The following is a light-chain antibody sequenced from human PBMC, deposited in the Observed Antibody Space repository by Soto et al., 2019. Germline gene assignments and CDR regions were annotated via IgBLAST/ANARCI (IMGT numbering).Light chain of an antibody. CDR2: EVS. CDR1: SSDVGGYNS. V-gene: IGLV2-14*01. J-gene: IGLJ1*01. CDR3: SSYTTNAGLEYV. Sequence: QSVLTQPASVSASPGQSITISCTGTSSDVGGYNSVSWYQHHPGKAPKLMIYEVSNRPSGVSDRFSDSKSGNTASLTISGLQAEDEADYYCSSYTTNAGLEYVFGTGTKVTVL.